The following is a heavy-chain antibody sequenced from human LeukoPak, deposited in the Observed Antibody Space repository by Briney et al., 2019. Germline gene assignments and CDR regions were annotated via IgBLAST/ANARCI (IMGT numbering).Heavy chain of an antibody. V-gene: IGHV3-20*04. J-gene: IGHJ3*02. CDR1: GFTFDDYG. Sequence: PGGSLRLSCAASGFTFDDYGMSWVRQAPGKGLEWVSGISGNGGSTYYADSVKGRFTISRDNAKNSLYLQMNSLRAEDTAVYYCARDPRYDILTGHGAFDIWGQGTMVTVSS. D-gene: IGHD3-9*01. CDR2: ISGNGGST. CDR3: ARDPRYDILTGHGAFDI.